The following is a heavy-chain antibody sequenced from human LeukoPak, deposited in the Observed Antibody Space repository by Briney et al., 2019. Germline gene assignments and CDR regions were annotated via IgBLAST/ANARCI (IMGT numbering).Heavy chain of an antibody. CDR2: ISGSGGST. V-gene: IGHV3-23*01. Sequence: GGSLRLSCATSGFTFSSYAKSWVRQAPGKGLEWVSAISGSGGSTYYADSVKGRFTISRDNSKNTLYLQMNSLRAEDTAVYYCAARGYCSSTSCYTDYWGQGTLVTVSS. J-gene: IGHJ4*02. CDR1: GFTFSSYA. D-gene: IGHD2-2*02. CDR3: AARGYCSSTSCYTDY.